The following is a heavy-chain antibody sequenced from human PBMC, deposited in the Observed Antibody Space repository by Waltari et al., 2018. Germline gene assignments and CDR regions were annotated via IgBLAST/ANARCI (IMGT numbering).Heavy chain of an antibody. J-gene: IGHJ1*01. CDR2: MKPKTGDT. D-gene: IGHD3-3*01. V-gene: IGHV1-8*01. Sequence: QVQLVQSGTEVKKPGASVKVSCKASGYSFSDFDINWVRQAAGQGPQWLGWMKPKTGDTGYSLKFQGRITLTANTSISTVYMELSSLTTDDSAVYYCARPPSLWNRLNSQHWGQGTLVRVSS. CDR3: ARPPSLWNRLNSQH. CDR1: GYSFSDFD.